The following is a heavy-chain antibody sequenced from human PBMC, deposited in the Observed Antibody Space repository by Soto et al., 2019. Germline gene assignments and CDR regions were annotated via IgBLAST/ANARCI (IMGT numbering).Heavy chain of an antibody. CDR3: ARENSYFDY. CDR2: ISAYNANA. J-gene: IGHJ4*02. CDR1: GYTFRNFG. V-gene: IGHV1-18*01. Sequence: QIPLLQSGAEVKHPGASVKVTCKASGYTFRNFGISWVRQAPGQGLEWMGWISAYNANANYAQKFQGRLTMTADTSTSTAYMELRSLRSDDTAVFYCARENSYFDYWGQGTLVTVSS.